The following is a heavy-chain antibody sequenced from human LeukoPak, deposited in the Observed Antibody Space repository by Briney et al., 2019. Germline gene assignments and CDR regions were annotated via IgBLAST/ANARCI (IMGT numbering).Heavy chain of an antibody. J-gene: IGHJ4*02. CDR3: ARALELFHPGAPNDY. Sequence: GASVKVSCKASGYTFTGYYMHWVRQAPGQGLEWMGWINPNSGGTNYAQKFQGRVTMTRDTSISTAYMELSRLRSDDTAVYYCARALELFHPGAPNDYWGQGTLVTVSS. V-gene: IGHV1-2*02. CDR2: INPNSGGT. CDR1: GYTFTGYY. D-gene: IGHD1-7*01.